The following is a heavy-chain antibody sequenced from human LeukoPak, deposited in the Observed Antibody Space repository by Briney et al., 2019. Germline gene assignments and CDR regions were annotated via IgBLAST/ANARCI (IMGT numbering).Heavy chain of an antibody. V-gene: IGHV3-23*01. CDR3: AKSEDYYDSSGPSY. D-gene: IGHD3-22*01. CDR2: ISGSGGST. J-gene: IGHJ4*02. Sequence: GSLRLSCAAPGFTFSSYAMSWVRQAPGKGLEWVSAISGSGGSTYYADSVKGRFTISRDNSKNSLYLQMNSLRAEDTALYYCAKSEDYYDSSGPSYWGQGTLVTVSS. CDR1: GFTFSSYA.